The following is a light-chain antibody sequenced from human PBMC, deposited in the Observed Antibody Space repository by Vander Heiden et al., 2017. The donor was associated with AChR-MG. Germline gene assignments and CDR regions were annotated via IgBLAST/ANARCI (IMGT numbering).Light chain of an antibody. Sequence: QSVLTQPPSASGTPGQRVTISCSGSSSNIGSNTVNWYQQLPGTAPNLLIYYNNQRPSGVPDRFSGSKSGTSASLAISGLQSEDEADYYCATWDDSLNGPVFGGGTKLTVL. CDR3: ATWDDSLNGPV. CDR1: SSNIGSNT. V-gene: IGLV1-44*01. J-gene: IGLJ3*02. CDR2: YNN.